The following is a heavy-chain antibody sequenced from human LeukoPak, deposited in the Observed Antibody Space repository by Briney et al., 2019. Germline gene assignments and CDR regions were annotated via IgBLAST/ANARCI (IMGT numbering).Heavy chain of an antibody. D-gene: IGHD6-13*01. CDR2: IKPDGSRT. CDR1: GFTFSNYW. Sequence: GGSLRLSCAASGFTFSNYWMHWVRQVPGKGLVWVSRIKPDGSRTDNADPVKGRFTISRDNAKNTLYLQMTSLRVEDTGVYYCVREGSSRWWDNYMDVWGKGTTVTVSS. CDR3: VREGSSRWWDNYMDV. V-gene: IGHV3-74*01. J-gene: IGHJ6*03.